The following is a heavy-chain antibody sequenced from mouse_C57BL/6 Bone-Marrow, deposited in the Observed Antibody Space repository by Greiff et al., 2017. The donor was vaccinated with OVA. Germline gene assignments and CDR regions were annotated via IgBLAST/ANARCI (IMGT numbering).Heavy chain of an antibody. D-gene: IGHD2-4*01. Sequence: VKLQQSGAELVRPGASVTLSCKASGYTFTDYEMHWVKQTPVHGLEWIGAIDPETGGTAYNQKFKGKAILTADKSSSTAYMELRSLTAEDSAVYYCTGVIYCDYDFDYWGQGTTLTVSS. J-gene: IGHJ2*01. CDR2: IDPETGGT. V-gene: IGHV1-15*01. CDR3: TGVIYCDYDFDY. CDR1: GYTFTDYE.